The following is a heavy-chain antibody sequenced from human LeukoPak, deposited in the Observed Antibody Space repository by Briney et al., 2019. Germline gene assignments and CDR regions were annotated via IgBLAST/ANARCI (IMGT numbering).Heavy chain of an antibody. CDR1: GFTFSCVA. V-gene: IGHV3-9*01. CDR2: ISWSSGSI. J-gene: IGHJ5*02. D-gene: IGHD1-1*01. Sequence: PGGALRLSCAASGFTFSCVAGTWVRQAPGKGLEWVSGISWSSGSIGYADSVKGRFTISRDNAKNSLYMQMNGLRAEDTAVYYCARGATDVTRWFDPWGQGTRVTVSS. CDR3: ARGATDVTRWFDP.